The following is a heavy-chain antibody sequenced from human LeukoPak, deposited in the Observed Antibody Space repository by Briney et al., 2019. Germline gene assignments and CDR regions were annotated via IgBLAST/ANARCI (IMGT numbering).Heavy chain of an antibody. CDR1: VGTFSTHA. Sequence: WASVTVSCKASVGTFSTHAISWVRQAPGQGLEWMGRIIPILGIANYAQKLQGRVTITADRFTSTAYMELSSLRSEDTAVYYCAREYSQYDPSTLGGSIWGQGTLVTVSS. D-gene: IGHD3-16*01. V-gene: IGHV1-69*04. CDR3: AREYSQYDPSTLGGSI. CDR2: IIPILGIA. J-gene: IGHJ4*02.